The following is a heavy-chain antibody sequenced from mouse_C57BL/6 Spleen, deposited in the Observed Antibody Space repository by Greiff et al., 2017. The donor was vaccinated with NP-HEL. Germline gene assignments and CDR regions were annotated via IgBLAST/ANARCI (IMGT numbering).Heavy chain of an antibody. CDR2: INPSNGGT. CDR1: GYTFTSYW. V-gene: IGHV1-53*01. Sequence: VQLQQPGTELVKPGASVKLSCKASGYTFTSYWMHWVKQRPGQGLEWIGNINPSNGGTNYNEKFKSKATLTVDKSSSTAFMQLSSLTSEDSAVYYCASGDGYYAYFDYWGQGTTLTVSS. CDR3: ASGDGYYAYFDY. J-gene: IGHJ2*01. D-gene: IGHD2-3*01.